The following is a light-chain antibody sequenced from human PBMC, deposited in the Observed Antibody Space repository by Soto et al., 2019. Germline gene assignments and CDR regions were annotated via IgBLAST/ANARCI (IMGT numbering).Light chain of an antibody. CDR1: SSNIGSNT. V-gene: IGLV1-44*01. CDR2: SNN. J-gene: IGLJ2*01. Sequence: LTQPPSASGTPGQRVIISCSGSSSNIGSNTVNWYQQLPGTAPKLLIYSNNQRPSGVPDRFSGSKSGTSASLAISGLQSEDEADYYCAAWDDSLNGVVFGGGTKLTVL. CDR3: AAWDDSLNGVV.